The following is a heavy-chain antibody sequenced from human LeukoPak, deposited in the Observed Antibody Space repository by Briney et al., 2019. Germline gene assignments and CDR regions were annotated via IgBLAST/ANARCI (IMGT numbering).Heavy chain of an antibody. CDR1: GFTFSSYW. V-gene: IGHV3-7*01. Sequence: GGSMRLSCAASGFTFSSYWMSWVRQAPGKWLEWVANIKQDGSEKYYVDSVKGRFTISRDNAKNSLYLKMNSLRAEDPPVYYCARVDGDAFDIWRQRTMVTVSS. CDR3: ARVDGDAFDI. J-gene: IGHJ3*02. CDR2: IKQDGSEK. D-gene: IGHD5-24*01.